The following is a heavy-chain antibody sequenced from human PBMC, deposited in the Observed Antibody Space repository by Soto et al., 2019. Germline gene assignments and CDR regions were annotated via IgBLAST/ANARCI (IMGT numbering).Heavy chain of an antibody. Sequence: SETLCLTCTVSGCSISRGGYYWSWIRQHPGKGLEWIGYIYYSGSTYYNPSLKSRVTISVDTSKNQFSLKLSPVTAADTAVYYCAKVGWFGEIVFDYWGQGTLVTVSS. CDR1: GCSISRGGYY. CDR3: AKVGWFGEIVFDY. J-gene: IGHJ4*02. CDR2: IYYSGST. V-gene: IGHV4-31*03. D-gene: IGHD3-10*01.